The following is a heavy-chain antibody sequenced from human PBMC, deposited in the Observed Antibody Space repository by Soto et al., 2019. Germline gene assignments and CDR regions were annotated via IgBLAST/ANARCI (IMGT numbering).Heavy chain of an antibody. CDR3: ARDSGSRDWFDP. CDR1: GGSISSYY. V-gene: IGHV4-59*01. Sequence: SETLSLTCTVSGGSISSYYWSWIRQPPGKGLEWIGYIYYSGSTNYNPSLKSRVTISVDTSKNQFSLKLSSVTAADTAVYYCARDSGSRDWFDPWGQGTLVTVSS. CDR2: IYYSGST. J-gene: IGHJ5*02.